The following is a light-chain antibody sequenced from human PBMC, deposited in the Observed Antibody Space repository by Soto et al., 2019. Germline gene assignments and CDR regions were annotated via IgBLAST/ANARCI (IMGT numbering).Light chain of an antibody. CDR1: QSVSSSY. Sequence: EIVLTQSPGTLSLSPGERATLSYRASQSVSSSYLAWYQQKPGQGPRLLIYGASSRATGIPDRFSGSGSGTDFTLTISRLEPEDFAVYYCQQYGSSPPWYTFGQGTKLEIK. CDR2: GAS. J-gene: IGKJ2*01. CDR3: QQYGSSPPWYT. V-gene: IGKV3-20*01.